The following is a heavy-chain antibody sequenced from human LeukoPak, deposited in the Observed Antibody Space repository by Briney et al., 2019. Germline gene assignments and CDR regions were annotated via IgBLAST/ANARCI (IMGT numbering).Heavy chain of an antibody. Sequence: GESLKISCKGSGYSFTSYWIGWVRQMPGKGLEWMGIIYPGASGTIYSPSFQGQVTISADKSISTAYLQWSSLKASDTAMYYCARRYCSGGTCYYFDYWGQGTLVTVSS. V-gene: IGHV5-51*01. CDR3: ARRYCSGGTCYYFDY. CDR2: IYPGASGT. J-gene: IGHJ4*02. CDR1: GYSFTSYW. D-gene: IGHD2-15*01.